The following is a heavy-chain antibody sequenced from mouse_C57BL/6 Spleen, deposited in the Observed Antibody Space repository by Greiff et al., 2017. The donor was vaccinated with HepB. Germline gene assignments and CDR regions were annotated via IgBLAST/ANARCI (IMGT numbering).Heavy chain of an antibody. V-gene: IGHV1-64*01. CDR3: ARSFYDGLFAY. J-gene: IGHJ3*01. CDR2: IHPNSGST. D-gene: IGHD2-3*01. CDR1: GYTFTSYW. Sequence: VQLQQPGAELVKPGASVKLSCKASGYTFTSYWMHWVKQRPGQGLEWIGMIHPNSGSTNYNEKFKSKATLTVDKSSSTAYMQLSSLTSEDSAVYYWARSFYDGLFAYWGQGTLVTVSA.